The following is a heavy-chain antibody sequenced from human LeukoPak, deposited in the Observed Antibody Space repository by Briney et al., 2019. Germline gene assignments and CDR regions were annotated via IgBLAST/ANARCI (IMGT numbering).Heavy chain of an antibody. CDR3: ARDQRGWELLSRLRQFYWYFDL. J-gene: IGHJ2*01. CDR2: IKQDGSEK. Sequence: GGSLRLSCAASGFTFSRYWMSWVRQAPGKGLEWVANIKQDGSEKYYVDSVKGRFTISRDNAKNSLYLQMNSLRAEDTAVYYCARDQRGWELLSRLRQFYWYFDLWGRGTLVTVSS. D-gene: IGHD1-26*01. CDR1: GFTFSRYW. V-gene: IGHV3-7*01.